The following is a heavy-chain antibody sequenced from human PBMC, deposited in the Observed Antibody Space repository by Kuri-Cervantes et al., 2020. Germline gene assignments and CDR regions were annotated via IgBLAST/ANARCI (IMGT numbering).Heavy chain of an antibody. D-gene: IGHD6-19*01. CDR2: INHSGGP. V-gene: IGHV4-38-2*01. J-gene: IGHJ4*02. CDR1: GYSISSGYY. CDR3: ARHYSSGWYGAGYFDY. Sequence: SQTLSLTCAISGYSISSGYYWGWIRQPPGKGLEWIGEINHSGGPNYNPSLKSRVTMSVDTSKNQFSLKLSSVTAADTAVYYCARHYSSGWYGAGYFDYWGQGTLVTVSS.